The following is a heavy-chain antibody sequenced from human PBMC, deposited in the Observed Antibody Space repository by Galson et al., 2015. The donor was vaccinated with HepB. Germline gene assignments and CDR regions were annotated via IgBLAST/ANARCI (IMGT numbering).Heavy chain of an antibody. V-gene: IGHV3-49*03. CDR3: GRDLGVNGFDP. CDR2: IRSKAYGGTT. CDR1: GFTFADAG. J-gene: IGHJ5*02. Sequence: SLRLSCATSGFTFADAGLSWFRQAPGKGPGWVGLIRSKAYGGTTEYAASVKGRFTISRDDSKSIVSPQMNSLEIEDTAVYYCGRDLGVNGFDPWGQGTLVTVSS.